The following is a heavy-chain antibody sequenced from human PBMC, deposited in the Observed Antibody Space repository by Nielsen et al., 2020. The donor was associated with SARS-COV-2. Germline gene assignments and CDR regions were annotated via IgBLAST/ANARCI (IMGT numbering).Heavy chain of an antibody. V-gene: IGHV3-11*04. D-gene: IGHD3-10*01. CDR3: ARDPYYGSGTFRFYGMDL. CDR1: GFIFSDYY. Sequence: GGSLRLSCAASGFIFSDYYMGWIRQAPGKGLEWVSYISSSGSTIYYADSVRGRFTISRDNAKKSLYLQMDSLRAEDTALYYCARDPYYGSGTFRFYGMDLWGQGTTVTVSS. J-gene: IGHJ6*02. CDR2: ISSSGSTI.